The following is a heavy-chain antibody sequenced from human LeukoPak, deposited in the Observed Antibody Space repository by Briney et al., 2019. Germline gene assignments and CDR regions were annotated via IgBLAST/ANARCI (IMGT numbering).Heavy chain of an antibody. Sequence: ASVKVSCKASGYNFVGYYLHWVRQAPGQGLEWMAWIDPYTGNSHYAQKFQGRITVTRDTSLSTMYMELNWLTFDDTALYYCAREYSASEHWGQGTLVTVSS. CDR3: AREYSASEH. CDR1: GYNFVGYY. D-gene: IGHD5-12*01. CDR2: IDPYTGNS. V-gene: IGHV1-2*02. J-gene: IGHJ1*01.